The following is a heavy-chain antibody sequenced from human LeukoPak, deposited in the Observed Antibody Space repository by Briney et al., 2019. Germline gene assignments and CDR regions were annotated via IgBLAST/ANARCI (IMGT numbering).Heavy chain of an antibody. D-gene: IGHD2-15*01. V-gene: IGHV1-69*13. Sequence: SVKVSCKASGGTFSSYAISWVRQAPGQGLEWMGGIIPIFGTANYAQKFQGRVTITADESTSTAYMELSSLRSEDAAVYYCARGATEMVVAASTFDYWGQGTLVTVSS. CDR1: GGTFSSYA. CDR2: IIPIFGTA. J-gene: IGHJ4*02. CDR3: ARGATEMVVAASTFDY.